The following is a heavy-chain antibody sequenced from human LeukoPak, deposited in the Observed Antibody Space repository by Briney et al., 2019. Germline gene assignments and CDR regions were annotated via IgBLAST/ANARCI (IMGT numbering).Heavy chain of an antibody. CDR2: IYSSGST. V-gene: IGHV4-59*01. J-gene: IGHJ5*02. D-gene: IGHD4-23*01. CDR1: GASINSYY. Sequence: SETLSLTCTVSGASINSYYWSWIRQPPGKGLEWIGYIYSSGSTNYNPSLKSRVTISVDTSKNQFSLKLSSVTAADTAVYYCARALDYGGYWFDPWGQGTLVTVSS. CDR3: ARALDYGGYWFDP.